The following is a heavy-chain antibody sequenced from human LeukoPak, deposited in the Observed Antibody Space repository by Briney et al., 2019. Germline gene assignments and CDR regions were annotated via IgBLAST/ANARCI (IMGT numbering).Heavy chain of an antibody. CDR3: ARGPTTFDY. Sequence: SETLSLTCTVSGGSISSYYWSWIRQPPGKGLEWIGYIYHSGSTYYNPSLKSRVTISVDRSKNQFSLKLSSVTAADTAVYYCARGPTTFDYRGQGTLVTVSS. J-gene: IGHJ4*02. V-gene: IGHV4-59*12. CDR2: IYHSGST. D-gene: IGHD4-17*01. CDR1: GGSISSYY.